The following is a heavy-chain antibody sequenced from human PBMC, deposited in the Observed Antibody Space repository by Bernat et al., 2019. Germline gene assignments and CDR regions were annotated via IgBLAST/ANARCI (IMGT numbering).Heavy chain of an antibody. CDR3: ARESVAGTLYYFDY. CDR2: IAYDGSNK. Sequence: QVQLVESGGGVVQLGRSLSLSCVASGFTFSSYAMHGVRQAPGKGLEWVAVIAYDGSNKYYADSVKGRFTISRDNSKNTLYLQMNSLRAEDTAVYYCARESVAGTLYYFDYWGQGTLVTVSS. V-gene: IGHV3-30-3*01. CDR1: GFTFSSYA. J-gene: IGHJ4*02. D-gene: IGHD6-19*01.